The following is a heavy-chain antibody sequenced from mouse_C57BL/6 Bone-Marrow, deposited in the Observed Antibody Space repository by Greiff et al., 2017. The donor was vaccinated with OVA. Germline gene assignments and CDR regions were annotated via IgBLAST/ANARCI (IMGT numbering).Heavy chain of an antibody. CDR3: VRDRSYHWYFDV. J-gene: IGHJ1*03. CDR2: IRSKSSTYAT. V-gene: IGHV10-3*01. D-gene: IGHD1-1*01. CDR1: GFTFNTYA. Sequence: EVQLVESGAGLVQPKGSLKLSCAASGFTFNTYAMHWVRQAPGKGLEWVARIRSKSSTYATYSADSVKDRFTISRDDSQSMLFLQMNNLKTDDTARYYCVRDRSYHWYFDVWGTGTTVTVSS.